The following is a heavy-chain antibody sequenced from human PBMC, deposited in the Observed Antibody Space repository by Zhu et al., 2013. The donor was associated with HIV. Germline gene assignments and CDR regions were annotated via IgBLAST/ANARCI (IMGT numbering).Heavy chain of an antibody. CDR2: IVPIFGTT. J-gene: IGHJ3*02. Sequence: QVQLVQSGAEVKKPGSSVKVSCKTSGGTLNSDAITWVRQAPGQGLEWMGTIVPIFGTTNHAQKFQGRVTITADKSTTAAYMELSSLRSEDTAVYYCARRSRXTWYLDNWAQGCLDIVGPRD. CDR3: ARRSRXTWYLDNWAQGCLDI. CDR1: GGTLNSDA. V-gene: IGHV1-69*06. D-gene: IGHD6-13*01.